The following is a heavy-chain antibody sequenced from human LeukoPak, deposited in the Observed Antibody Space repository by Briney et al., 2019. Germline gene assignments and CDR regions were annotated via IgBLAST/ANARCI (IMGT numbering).Heavy chain of an antibody. D-gene: IGHD6-19*01. J-gene: IGHJ3*02. Sequence: PGGSLRLSCAASGFTFSSYGMHWVRQAPGKGLEWVAIISNDGSRKYYAHSVEGRFTISRDNSKNTLFLEMNSLGAEDTAVYYCAKALTSGWYLDAFNIWGQGTMVTVSS. CDR2: ISNDGSRK. V-gene: IGHV3-30*18. CDR1: GFTFSSYG. CDR3: AKALTSGWYLDAFNI.